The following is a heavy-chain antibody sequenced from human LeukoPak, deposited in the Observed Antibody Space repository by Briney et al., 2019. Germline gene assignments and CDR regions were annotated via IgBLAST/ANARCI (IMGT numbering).Heavy chain of an antibody. CDR1: GFTFKSYA. J-gene: IGHJ4*02. CDR2: ISNGASTT. V-gene: IGHV3-23*01. D-gene: IGHD6-19*01. CDR3: AKGGSGWSREYFDW. Sequence: GGSLRLSCAASGFTFKSYAMSWVRQAPGKGLEWVSAISNGASTTYYADSVKGRFTISRDNSKNTLYLQMNSLRAEDTATYYCAKGGSGWSREYFDWWGQGTLVTVS.